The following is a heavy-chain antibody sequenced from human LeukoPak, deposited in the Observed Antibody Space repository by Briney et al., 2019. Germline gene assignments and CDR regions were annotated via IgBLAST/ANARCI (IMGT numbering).Heavy chain of an antibody. D-gene: IGHD3-22*01. CDR3: ARDPAYYYDRNYD. Sequence: PGGSLRLSCAASGFTFSSYSMNWVRQAPGKGLEWVSSIDSSSYNIYYADSVKGRFTISRDNAQSSVFLQMNSLRAEDTAVYYCARDPAYYYDRNYDWGQGTLVTVSS. CDR2: IDSSSYNI. CDR1: GFTFSSYS. J-gene: IGHJ4*02. V-gene: IGHV3-21*01.